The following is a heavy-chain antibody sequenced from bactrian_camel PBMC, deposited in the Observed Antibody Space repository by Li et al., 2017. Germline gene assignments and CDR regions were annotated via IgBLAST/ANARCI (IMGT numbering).Heavy chain of an antibody. Sequence: VQLVESGGGSVQAGGSLSLSCASSGYTFYLMAWFRQAPGKEREGVAAIYLGSGTTHYADSVKGRFTVSQPGGTTVYLQMNNLKPEDTAIYYCAAAPLWPGIQALSVNDYNYWGQGTQVTVS. D-gene: IGHD3*01. CDR2: IYLGSGTT. J-gene: IGHJ4*01. CDR3: AAAPLWPGIQALSVNDYNY. V-gene: IGHV3S1*01. CDR1: GYTFYL.